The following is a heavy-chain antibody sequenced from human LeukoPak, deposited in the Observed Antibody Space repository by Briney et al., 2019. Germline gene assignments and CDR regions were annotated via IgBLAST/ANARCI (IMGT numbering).Heavy chain of an antibody. Sequence: GASVKVSCKASGGTFSSYAISWVRQAPGQGLEWMGRFIPILGIADYAQKFRGRVTMTADKTTSAAYMELSSLRSEDTAVFYCARDDFPSGPDWGQGTLVTVSS. J-gene: IGHJ4*02. CDR2: FIPILGIA. CDR1: GGTFSSYA. CDR3: ARDDFPSGPD. V-gene: IGHV1-69*04. D-gene: IGHD2-21*02.